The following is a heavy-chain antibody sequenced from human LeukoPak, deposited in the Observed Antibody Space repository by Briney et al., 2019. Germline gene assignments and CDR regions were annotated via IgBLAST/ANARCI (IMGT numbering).Heavy chain of an antibody. CDR1: GDSVSSNSAA. Sequence: SQTLSLTCAISGDSVSSNSAAWNWIRQSPSRGLEWLGRTYYRSKWYNDYAVSVKSRITINPDTSKNQFSLQLNSVTPEDTAVYYCARGQKVNYYYYYYMDVWGKGTTVTVSS. CDR3: ARGQKVNYYYYYYMDV. D-gene: IGHD3-10*01. CDR2: TYYRSKWYN. V-gene: IGHV6-1*01. J-gene: IGHJ6*03.